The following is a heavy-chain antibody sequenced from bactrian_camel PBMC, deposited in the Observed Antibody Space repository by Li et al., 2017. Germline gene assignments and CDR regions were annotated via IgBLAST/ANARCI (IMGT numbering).Heavy chain of an antibody. D-gene: IGHD4*01. V-gene: IGHV3S53*01. J-gene: IGHJ4*01. CDR3: AFAPGFTLWRGFLDADVHKF. CDR1: TTSYAIIC. Sequence: VQLVESGGGSVQAGGSLRLSCDMSTTSYAIICMAWFRQAPEKEREGIAIIDHDGRTRYGKIDSVKGRFTISRDNAKPTMYLQMDNLQPEDTAIYYCAFAPGFTLWRGFLDADVHKFWGRGTQVTVS. CDR2: IDHDGRT.